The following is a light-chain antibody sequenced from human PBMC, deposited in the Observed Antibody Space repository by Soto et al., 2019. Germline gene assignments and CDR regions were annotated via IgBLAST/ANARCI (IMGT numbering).Light chain of an antibody. CDR3: QQLNSFPIP. Sequence: IQLTQSPSSLSASVGDRVTITCRASQGISSFLAWYQQKLGKAPKLLIYGASTMQSAVPSRFSGSESCTDFTLTIGSLQPEDFATYYCQQLNSFPIPFGPGTKVDIK. CDR1: QGISSF. J-gene: IGKJ3*01. CDR2: GAS. V-gene: IGKV1-9*01.